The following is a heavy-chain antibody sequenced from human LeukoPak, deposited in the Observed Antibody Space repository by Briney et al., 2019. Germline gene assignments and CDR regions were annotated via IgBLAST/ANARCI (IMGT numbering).Heavy chain of an antibody. CDR3: ARRAGAYSHPYDY. D-gene: IGHD4/OR15-4a*01. CDR1: GFTFSSYA. Sequence: GGSLRLSCATSGFTFSSYAMTWVRQAPGKGLEWVSSLSGSAHLTYYADSVKGRFTISRDNSKNTLYLQMNSLRAEDTAVYYCARRAGAYSHPYDYWGQGTLVTVSS. V-gene: IGHV3-23*01. CDR2: LSGSAHLT. J-gene: IGHJ4*02.